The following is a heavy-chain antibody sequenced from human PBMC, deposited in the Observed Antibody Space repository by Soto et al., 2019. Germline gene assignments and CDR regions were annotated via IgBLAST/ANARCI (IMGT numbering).Heavy chain of an antibody. Sequence: SETLSLTCAVYGVSFIGYYWTWIRQPPGTGLEWIGEINHSGSTNYNPSLKSRVTISVDTSKNQFSLKLTSVTAADTAVYYCMLGSGWKDFDYWGKGNLVTVYS. V-gene: IGHV4-34*01. D-gene: IGHD3-22*01. CDR3: MLGSGWKDFDY. J-gene: IGHJ4*02. CDR2: INHSGST. CDR1: GVSFIGYY.